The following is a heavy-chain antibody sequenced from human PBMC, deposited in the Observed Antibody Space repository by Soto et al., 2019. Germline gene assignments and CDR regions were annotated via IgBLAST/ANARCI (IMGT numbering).Heavy chain of an antibody. CDR2: IYWDDDK. CDR3: AHYFYILVDDALDI. J-gene: IGHJ3*02. Sequence: QITLKESGPTLVKPTQTLTLTCTFSGFSLSTSGVGVGWIRQPPGKALEWLALIYWDDDKRYSPSLKSRLTITKDTSKNQVVLTMTNMDPVDTATYYCAHYFYILVDDALDIWGQGTMVTLSS. CDR1: GFSLSTSGVG. D-gene: IGHD2-8*02. V-gene: IGHV2-5*02.